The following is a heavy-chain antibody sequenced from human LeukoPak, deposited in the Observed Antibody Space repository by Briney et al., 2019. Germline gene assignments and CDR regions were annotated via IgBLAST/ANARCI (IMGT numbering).Heavy chain of an antibody. Sequence: GGSLTLSCAVSGFTFNEYVMSWVRQAPGKGLEWVSAISGSGGSTYYADSVKGRFTISRDNSKNTLYLQMNSLRAEDTAVYYCARRGEDAFDIWGQGTMVTVSS. V-gene: IGHV3-23*01. J-gene: IGHJ3*02. CDR1: GFTFNEYV. CDR2: ISGSGGST. CDR3: ARRGEDAFDI. D-gene: IGHD3-10*01.